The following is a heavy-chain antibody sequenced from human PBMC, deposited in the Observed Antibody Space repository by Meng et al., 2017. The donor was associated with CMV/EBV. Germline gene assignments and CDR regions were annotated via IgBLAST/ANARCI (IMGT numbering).Heavy chain of an antibody. CDR1: GYSFTSYW. D-gene: IGHD2-2*01. J-gene: IGHJ3*02. CDR2: IYPGDSDT. V-gene: IGHV5-51*01. Sequence: GESLKISCKGSGYSFTSYWIGWVRQMPGKGLEWMGIIYPGDSDTRYSPSFQDQVTISADKSISTAYLQWSSLKASDTAMYYCASRLGYCSSTSCADAFDIWGQGTMVTVSS. CDR3: ASRLGYCSSTSCADAFDI.